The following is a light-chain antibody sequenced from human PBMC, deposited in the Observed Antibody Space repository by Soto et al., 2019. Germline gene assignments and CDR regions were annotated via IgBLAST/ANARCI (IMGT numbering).Light chain of an antibody. CDR1: SANIGSNT. V-gene: IGLV1-44*01. CDR2: SDN. Sequence: QSVLTQPPSASGTPGQRVTVSCSGSSANIGSNTVNWYKQVPGTAPKLLVYSDNQRPSGVPDRLSGSKSGTSASLAISGLRSDDEADYFCATWDDSLNGYVFGTGTKVTVL. J-gene: IGLJ1*01. CDR3: ATWDDSLNGYV.